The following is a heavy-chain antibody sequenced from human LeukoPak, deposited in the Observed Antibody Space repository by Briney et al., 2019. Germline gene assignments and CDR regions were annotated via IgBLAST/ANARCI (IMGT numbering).Heavy chain of an antibody. V-gene: IGHV3-7*01. D-gene: IGHD2-2*01. CDR1: GFTFSTYW. CDR3: ARDCVKYASHFDY. CDR2: INQDGSEK. J-gene: IGHJ4*02. Sequence: GGSLRLSCAASGFTFSTYWMSWVRQAPGKGLEWVANINQDGSEKYYVDSVKGRFTISRDNAKNSLYLQMNSLRAEDTAIYYCARDCVKYASHFDYWGQGTLVTVSS.